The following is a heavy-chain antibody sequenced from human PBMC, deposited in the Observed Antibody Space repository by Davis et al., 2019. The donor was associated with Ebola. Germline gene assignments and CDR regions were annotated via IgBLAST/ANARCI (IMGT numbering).Heavy chain of an antibody. CDR3: ARFTWCSSTSRYYYYGMDV. J-gene: IGHJ6*02. CDR2: IYYSGST. D-gene: IGHD2-2*01. V-gene: IGHV4-59*11. Sequence: PSETLSLTCTVSGGSISSHYWSWIRQPPGKGLEWIGYIYYSGSTDYNPSLKSRVTISLDPSKNQFSLKLSSVTAADTAVYYGARFTWCSSTSRYYYYGMDVWGQGTTVTVSS. CDR1: GGSISSHY.